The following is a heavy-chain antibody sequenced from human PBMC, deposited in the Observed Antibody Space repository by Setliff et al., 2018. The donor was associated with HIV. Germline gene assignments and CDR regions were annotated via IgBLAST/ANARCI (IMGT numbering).Heavy chain of an antibody. CDR2: IYDDGST. D-gene: IGHD4-17*01. J-gene: IGHJ4*02. V-gene: IGHV3-53*01. CDR1: GFTVSSVY. CDR3: ARGHYGA. Sequence: GESLKISCAASGFTVSSVYMRWVRQAPGKGLEWVSVIYDDGSTYYADSVKGRFTVSRDESKNTLFLQMNSLRVEDTAVYYCARGHYGAWGQGTLVTVSS.